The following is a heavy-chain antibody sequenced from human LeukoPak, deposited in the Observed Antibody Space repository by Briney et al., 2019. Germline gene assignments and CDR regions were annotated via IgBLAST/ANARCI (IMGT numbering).Heavy chain of an antibody. CDR3: AKGAGGFSYYNWFDP. V-gene: IGHV4-39*07. CDR2: IYYSGTT. Sequence: SETLSLTCTVSGGSISSSPYYWGWIRQPPGKGLEWIGSIYYSGTTNYNPSLESRVTISVDTSKNQSSLKLASVTAADTAIYYCAKGAGGFSYYNWFDPWGQGTLVTVSS. D-gene: IGHD5-18*01. J-gene: IGHJ5*02. CDR1: GGSISSSPYY.